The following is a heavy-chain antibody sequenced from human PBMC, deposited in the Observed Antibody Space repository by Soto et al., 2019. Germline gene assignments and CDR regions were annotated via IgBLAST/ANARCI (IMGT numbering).Heavy chain of an antibody. V-gene: IGHV1-2*06. Sequence: ASVKVSCKASGYIFADYYMHWVRQAPGQELGWMGRINPNSGGTNYAQKFQGRVTMTRDTSISTAYMELSRLRSDDTAVYYCARGGEGLRFLEWLLYLDYWGQGTLVTVSS. CDR3: ARGGEGLRFLEWLLYLDY. CDR2: INPNSGGT. CDR1: GYIFADYY. J-gene: IGHJ4*02. D-gene: IGHD3-3*01.